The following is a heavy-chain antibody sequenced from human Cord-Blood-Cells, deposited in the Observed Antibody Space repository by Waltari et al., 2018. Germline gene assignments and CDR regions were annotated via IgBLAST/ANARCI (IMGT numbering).Heavy chain of an antibody. CDR3: ARGSHTGGFDY. CDR1: GFTFSSYE. D-gene: IGHD5-18*01. J-gene: IGHJ4*02. V-gene: IGHV3-48*03. CDR2: ISSSGSTI. Sequence: EVQLVASGGGLVQPGGSLRLSCAASGFTFSSYEMNWVRQAPGKGLEWVSYISSSGSTIYYADSVKGRFTISRDNAKNSLYLQMNSLRAEDTAVYYCARGSHTGGFDYWGQGTLVTVSS.